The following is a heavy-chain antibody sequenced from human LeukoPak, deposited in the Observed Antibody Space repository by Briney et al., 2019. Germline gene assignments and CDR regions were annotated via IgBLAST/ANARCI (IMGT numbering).Heavy chain of an antibody. D-gene: IGHD3-22*01. V-gene: IGHV3-23*01. CDR3: AKYSPYYYDSSGSSFDY. CDR2: ISGSGGST. CDR1: GFTFSSYA. J-gene: IGHJ4*02. Sequence: PGGSLRLSCAVSGFTFSSYAMSWVRQAPGKGLEWVSAISGSGGSTYYADSVKGRFTISRDNSKNTLYLQMNSLRAEDTAVYYCAKYSPYYYDSSGSSFDYWGQGTLVTVSS.